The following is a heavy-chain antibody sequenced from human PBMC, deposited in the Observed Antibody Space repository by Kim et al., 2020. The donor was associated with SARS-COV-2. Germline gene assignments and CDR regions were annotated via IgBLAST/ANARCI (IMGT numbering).Heavy chain of an antibody. CDR3: ARATLQLLYYYDSSGYYVFDY. CDR2: IYYSGST. J-gene: IGHJ4*02. D-gene: IGHD3-22*01. Sequence: SETLSLTCTVSGGSISSSSYYWGWIRQPPGKGLEWIGSIYYSGSTYYNPSLKSRVTISVDTSKNQFSLKLSSVTAADTAVYYCARATLQLLYYYDSSGYYVFDYWGQGTLVTVSS. V-gene: IGHV4-39*01. CDR1: GGSISSSSYY.